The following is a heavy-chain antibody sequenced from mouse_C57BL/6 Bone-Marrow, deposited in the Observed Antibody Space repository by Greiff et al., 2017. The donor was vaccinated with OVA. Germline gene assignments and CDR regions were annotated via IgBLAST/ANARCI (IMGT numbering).Heavy chain of an antibody. CDR3: ARRGGMVTTDYFDY. CDR1: GYTFTDYN. J-gene: IGHJ2*01. Sequence: VQLKQSGPELVKPGASVKIPCKASGYTFTDYNMDWVKQSHGKSLEWIGDINPNNGGTIYNQKFKGKATLTVDKSSSTAYMELRSLTSEDTAVYYCARRGGMVTTDYFDYWGQGTTLTVSS. CDR2: INPNNGGT. D-gene: IGHD2-2*01. V-gene: IGHV1-18*01.